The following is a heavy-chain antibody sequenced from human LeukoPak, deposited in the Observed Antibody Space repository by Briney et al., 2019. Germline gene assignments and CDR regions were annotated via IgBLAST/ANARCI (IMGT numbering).Heavy chain of an antibody. V-gene: IGHV3-30-3*01. CDR3: ARGSPPDY. Sequence: PGESLRLSCAASRFTFSSYAMYWVRQAPGKGLEWVGVISYDGSNKYYADSVKGRFTISRDNSKNTLYLQMNSLRAEDTAVYYCARGSPPDYWGQGTLVTVSS. CDR2: ISYDGSNK. J-gene: IGHJ4*02. CDR1: RFTFSSYA.